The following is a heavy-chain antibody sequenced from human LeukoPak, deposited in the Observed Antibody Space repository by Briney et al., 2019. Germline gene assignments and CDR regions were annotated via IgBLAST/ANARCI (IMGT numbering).Heavy chain of an antibody. CDR1: GFTFSSYG. Sequence: GRSLRLSCAASGFTFSSYGMQWVRQAPGKGLEWVAVISYDGSNKYYADSVKGRFTISRDNSKNTLYLQMNSLRAEDTAVYYCAKDRLGQTPYYFDYWGQGTLVTVSS. D-gene: IGHD1-26*01. CDR3: AKDRLGQTPYYFDY. J-gene: IGHJ4*02. CDR2: ISYDGSNK. V-gene: IGHV3-30*18.